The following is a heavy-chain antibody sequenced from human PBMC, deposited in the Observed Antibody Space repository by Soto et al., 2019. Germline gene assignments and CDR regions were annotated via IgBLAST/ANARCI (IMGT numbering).Heavy chain of an antibody. CDR2: IAYDGNEK. CDR3: GKDVGDYVPYYYGVDV. J-gene: IGHJ6*02. CDR1: AFTFKTHA. Sequence: QVQLVESGGGVVQPGTSLRLSCAGSAFTFKTHAMHWVRQAPGKGLEWMAVIAYDGNEKFYADSVKGRFTISRDNSKNALYLQINTLRNEDTAVYYCGKDVGDYVPYYYGVDVWGQGTTVTVSS. V-gene: IGHV3-30*18. D-gene: IGHD1-26*01.